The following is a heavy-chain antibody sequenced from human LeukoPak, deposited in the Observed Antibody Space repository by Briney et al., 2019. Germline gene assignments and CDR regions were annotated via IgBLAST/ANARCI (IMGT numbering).Heavy chain of an antibody. CDR3: ARGFALDF. CDR1: GDTVSSNSAA. Sequence: SQTLSLTCGISGDTVSSNSAAWNWIRQSPSRGLEWLGRTYYRSKWYYDYAVSVKNRITISPDTSKNQFSLQLNSVTADDTAVYYCARGFALDFWGQGTMVTVSS. V-gene: IGHV6-1*01. J-gene: IGHJ3*01. CDR2: TYYRSKWYY.